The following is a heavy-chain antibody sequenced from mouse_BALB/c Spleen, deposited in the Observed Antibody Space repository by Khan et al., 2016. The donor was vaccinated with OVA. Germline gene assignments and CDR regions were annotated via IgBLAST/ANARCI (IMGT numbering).Heavy chain of an antibody. Sequence: QVQLKESGAELAKPGASVQMSCKASGYTFTTYWMHWVKQRPGQGLEWIGYINPTSGYTDYSENFKDKATLSADKSSSTAYMQLSRLTSEDSAVYYGTRDRIDYWGQGTTLTVSS. CDR3: TRDRIDY. V-gene: IGHV1-7*01. CDR1: GYTFTTYW. J-gene: IGHJ2*01. CDR2: INPTSGYT.